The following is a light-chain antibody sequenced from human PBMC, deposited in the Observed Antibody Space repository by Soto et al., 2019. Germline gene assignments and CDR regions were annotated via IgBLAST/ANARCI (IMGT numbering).Light chain of an antibody. J-gene: IGLJ1*01. V-gene: IGLV2-23*02. CDR2: EVT. CDR3: CSSAGSSLYV. CDR1: SRDVGNYNF. Sequence: SALTQPASVSGSPGQSITISCTGTSRDVGNYNFVSWYQQHPGKVPKLMIYEVTERPSGVSDRFSGSRSDNTASLTISGLQTEGEADNYCCSSAGSSLYVFGSGTKVTVL.